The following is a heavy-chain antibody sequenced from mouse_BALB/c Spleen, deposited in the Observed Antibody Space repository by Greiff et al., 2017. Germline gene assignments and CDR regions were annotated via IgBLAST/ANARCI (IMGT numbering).Heavy chain of an antibody. CDR3: ARTGTYYFDY. CDR2: INPGSGGT. Sequence: VKLMESGAELVRPGTSVKVSCKASGYAFTNYLIEWVKQRPGQGLEWIGVINPGSGGTNYNEKFKGKATLTADKSSSTAYMQLSSLTSDDSAVYFCARTGTYYFDYWGQGTTLTVSS. V-gene: IGHV1-54*01. D-gene: IGHD4-1*01. CDR1: GYAFTNYL. J-gene: IGHJ2*01.